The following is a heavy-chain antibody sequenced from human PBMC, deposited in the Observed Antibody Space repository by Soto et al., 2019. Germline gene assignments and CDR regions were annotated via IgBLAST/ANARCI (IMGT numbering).Heavy chain of an antibody. J-gene: IGHJ5*02. V-gene: IGHV5-51*01. D-gene: IGHD3-10*01. CDR2: IYPGDSDT. CDR1: GYSFTSYW. CDR3: ARHVGYYYGSGSYYFGWFDP. Sequence: GESLKISCKGSGYSFTSYWIGWVRQMPGKGLEWMGIIYPGDSDTRYSPSFQGQVTISADKSISTAYLQWSSLKASDTAMYYCARHVGYYYGSGSYYFGWFDPWGQGTLVTVSS.